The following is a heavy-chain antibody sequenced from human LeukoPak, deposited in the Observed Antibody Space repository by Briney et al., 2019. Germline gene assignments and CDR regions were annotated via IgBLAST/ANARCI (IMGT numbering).Heavy chain of an antibody. CDR3: ARDEGQYSYGPFDY. J-gene: IGHJ4*02. CDR1: GFTFSSYS. Sequence: GGSLRLSCAASGFTFSSYSTNWVRQAPGKGLEWVSSISSSSSYIYYADSVKGRFTISRDNAKNSLYLQMNSLRAEDTAVYYCARDEGQYSYGPFDYWGQGTLVTVSS. V-gene: IGHV3-21*01. D-gene: IGHD5-18*01. CDR2: ISSSSSYI.